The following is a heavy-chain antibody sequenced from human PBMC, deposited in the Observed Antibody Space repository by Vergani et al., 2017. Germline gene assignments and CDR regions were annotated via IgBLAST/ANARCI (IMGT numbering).Heavy chain of an antibody. CDR3: ARDGTGNYPTPFDY. CDR2: ISSSSSYI. J-gene: IGHJ4*02. D-gene: IGHD4-11*01. V-gene: IGHV3-21*01. CDR1: GFTFSSYS. Sequence: EVQLVESGGGLVKPGGSLRLSCAASGFTFSSYSMNWVRQAPGKGLEWVSSISSSSSYIYYADSVKGRFTISRDNAKNSLYLQMNSLRAEDTAVYYCARDGTGNYPTPFDYWGQGTLVTVSS.